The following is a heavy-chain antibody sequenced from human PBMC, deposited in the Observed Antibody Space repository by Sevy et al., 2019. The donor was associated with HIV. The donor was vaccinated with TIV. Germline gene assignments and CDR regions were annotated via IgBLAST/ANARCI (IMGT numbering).Heavy chain of an antibody. Sequence: GSLRLSCTVSGGSITSLYWNWIRQPPGKGLEWIANIYYNGHINYNPSLKSRVPLSLDTSKNQSSLRLSSVTAADTAMYYCAGENAWGRGYSWGQGTLVTVSS. D-gene: IGHD1-26*01. V-gene: IGHV4-59*08. J-gene: IGHJ4*02. CDR3: AGENAWGRGYS. CDR2: IYYNGHI. CDR1: GGSITSLY.